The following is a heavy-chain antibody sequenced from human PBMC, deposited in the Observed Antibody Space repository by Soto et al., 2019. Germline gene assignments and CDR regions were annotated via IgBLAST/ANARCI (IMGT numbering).Heavy chain of an antibody. CDR2: IYHTGTT. D-gene: IGHD4-17*01. CDR3: ARGIRTWGEYLHNSFDP. Sequence: QVQLQESGPGLVKPSETLSLTCAVSGGSISTSNWWSWVRQPPEKGLDWIGEIYHTGTTNYNPSFKMPVTIALATPTHPLSPKLSSVTAAVTAVYYCARGIRTWGEYLHNSFDPWGQGTLVPVSS. CDR1: GGSISTSNW. V-gene: IGHV4-4*02. J-gene: IGHJ5*02.